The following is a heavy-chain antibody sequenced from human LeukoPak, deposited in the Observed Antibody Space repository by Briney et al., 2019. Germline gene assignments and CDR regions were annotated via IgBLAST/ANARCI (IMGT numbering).Heavy chain of an antibody. CDR3: ARGRRGCSGTSCYQGPFGY. CDR2: INHSGRT. Sequence: SETLSLTCAVCVGSFSGCYWSWIRQPPGKGLEWIVEINHSGRTNYNPSVKSRVTISVDTSKNQCSLKLSSVTAADTAVYYCARGRRGCSGTSCYQGPFGYWGQGTLVTVSS. D-gene: IGHD2-2*01. J-gene: IGHJ4*02. V-gene: IGHV4-34*01. CDR1: VGSFSGCY.